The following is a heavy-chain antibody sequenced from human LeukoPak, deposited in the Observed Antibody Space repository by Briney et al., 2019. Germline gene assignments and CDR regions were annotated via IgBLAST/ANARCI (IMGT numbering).Heavy chain of an antibody. V-gene: IGHV1-69*13. Sequence: SVKVSCKASGGTFSSYAISWVRQAPGQGLEWMGGIIPIFGTANYAQKFQGRVTITADESTSTAYMELSSLRSEDTAVYYCARDNETSDYYGDYYYYGMDVWGQGTTVTVSS. D-gene: IGHD4-17*01. J-gene: IGHJ6*02. CDR1: GGTFSSYA. CDR2: IIPIFGTA. CDR3: ARDNETSDYYGDYYYYGMDV.